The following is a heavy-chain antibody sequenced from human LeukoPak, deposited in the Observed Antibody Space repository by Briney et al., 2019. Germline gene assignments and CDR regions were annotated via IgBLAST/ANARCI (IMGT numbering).Heavy chain of an antibody. CDR3: ARHTQLLWFGEFVGGYFDY. V-gene: IGHV4-39*01. Sequence: SETLSLTCTVSGGSISSGDYYWGWIRQPPGKGLEWIGSIYYSGSTYYNPSLKSRVTISVDTSKNQFSLKLSSVTAADTAVYYCARHTQLLWFGEFVGGYFDYWGQGTLVTVSS. CDR2: IYYSGST. J-gene: IGHJ4*02. CDR1: GGSISSGDYY. D-gene: IGHD3-10*01.